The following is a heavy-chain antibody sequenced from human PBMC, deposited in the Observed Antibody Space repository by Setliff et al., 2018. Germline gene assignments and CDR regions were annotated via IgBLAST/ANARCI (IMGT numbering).Heavy chain of an antibody. D-gene: IGHD6-13*01. Sequence: ETLSLTCTVSGGSINSMSYYWGWIRQPPGKGLEWVSVIYSGGRTTYYADSVEGRFTISRDSSKNTPYLQMNSLRVEDTAVYYCAKRRSSSWFGGMDYWGQGTLVTVSS. J-gene: IGHJ4*02. CDR2: IYSGGRTT. V-gene: IGHV3-23*03. CDR3: AKRRSSSWFGGMDY. CDR1: GGSINSMSYY.